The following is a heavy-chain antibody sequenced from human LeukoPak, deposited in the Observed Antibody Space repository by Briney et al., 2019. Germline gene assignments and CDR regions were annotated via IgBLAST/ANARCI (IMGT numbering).Heavy chain of an antibody. CDR3: VRGATAVTRHLDY. CDR2: ISSSSSYI. CDR1: GFTFSSYS. Sequence: GGSLRLSCAASGFTFSSYSMNWVRQAPGKGLEWVSSISSSSSYIYYADSVKGRFAISRDNAKNSLYLQMNSLRPEDTAVYYCVRGATAVTRHLDYWGQGTLVTVSS. V-gene: IGHV3-21*01. J-gene: IGHJ4*02. D-gene: IGHD4-23*01.